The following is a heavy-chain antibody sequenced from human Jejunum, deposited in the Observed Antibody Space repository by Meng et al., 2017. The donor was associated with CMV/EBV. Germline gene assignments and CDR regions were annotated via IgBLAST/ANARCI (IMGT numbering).Heavy chain of an antibody. CDR2: ITGRGYTT. Sequence: SGFTCSTYAMSWVRQAPGKGLEWVSGITGRGYTTYYADSVKGRFTISRDNSKNTLYLQMNSLRAEDTAVYYCAKPVAVAGTSYFDYWGQETLVTVSS. CDR3: AKPVAVAGTSYFDY. CDR1: GFTCSTYA. V-gene: IGHV3-23*01. J-gene: IGHJ4*02. D-gene: IGHD6-19*01.